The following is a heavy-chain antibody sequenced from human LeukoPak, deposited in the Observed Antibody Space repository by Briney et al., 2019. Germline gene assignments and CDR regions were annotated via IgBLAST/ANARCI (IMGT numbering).Heavy chain of an antibody. CDR3: AKDRRASRWGRVSRSSGMDV. D-gene: IGHD6-13*01. V-gene: IGHV3-43*01. Sequence: GGSLRLSCAASGFTFDDYTMHWVRQAPGKGLEWVSLISWDGGSTYYADSVKGRFTISRDNSKNSLYLQMNSLRTEDTALYYCAKDRRASRWGRVSRSSGMDVWGQGTTVTVSS. J-gene: IGHJ6*02. CDR2: ISWDGGST. CDR1: GFTFDDYT.